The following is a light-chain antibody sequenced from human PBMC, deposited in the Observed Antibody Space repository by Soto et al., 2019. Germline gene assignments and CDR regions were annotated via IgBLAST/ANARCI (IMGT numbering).Light chain of an antibody. Sequence: QSALTQPPSASGAPGQSVTISCSGSSSNVGSNTVSWYQQFPGTAPKLLIHSNNKRPSGVPDRFSGSKSGTSASLAISGLQSEDEADYYCAAWDDSLNASVFGGGTKVTVL. CDR2: SNN. J-gene: IGLJ1*01. CDR3: AAWDDSLNASV. CDR1: SSNVGSNT. V-gene: IGLV1-44*01.